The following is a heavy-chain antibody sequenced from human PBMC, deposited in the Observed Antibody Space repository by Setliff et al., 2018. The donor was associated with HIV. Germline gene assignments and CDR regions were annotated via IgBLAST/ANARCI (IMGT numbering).Heavy chain of an antibody. CDR2: ISYSGASI. Sequence: GSLRLSCAASGFTFSQYYMAWIRQAPGKGLEWVAYISYSGASIYYRDSVKGRFTISRDNAKSSLYLQMSSLRAEDTAVYYCVRDTTSGWMLTNWGQGTLVTVSS. CDR1: GFTFSQYY. CDR3: VRDTTSGWMLTN. V-gene: IGHV3-11*04. D-gene: IGHD6-25*01. J-gene: IGHJ4*02.